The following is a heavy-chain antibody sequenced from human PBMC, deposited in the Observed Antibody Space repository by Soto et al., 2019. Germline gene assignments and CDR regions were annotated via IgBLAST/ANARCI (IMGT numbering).Heavy chain of an antibody. CDR1: GGSFSGYY. Sequence: QVQLQQWGAGLLKPSETLSLTCAVYGGSFSGYYWSWIRQPPGKGLEWIGEINHSGSTNYNPSLKSRVTISVDTSKNQFSPKLSSVTAADTAVYYCARAAPRYCSGGSCYSGSDYWGQGTLVTVSS. J-gene: IGHJ4*02. CDR2: INHSGST. D-gene: IGHD2-15*01. CDR3: ARAAPRYCSGGSCYSGSDY. V-gene: IGHV4-34*01.